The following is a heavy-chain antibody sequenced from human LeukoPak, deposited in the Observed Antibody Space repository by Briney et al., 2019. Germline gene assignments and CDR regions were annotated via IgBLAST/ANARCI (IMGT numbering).Heavy chain of an antibody. CDR3: ARAVGEQQLVLDY. Sequence: VASVKVSCKASGYTFTGHYMHWVRQAPGQGLEWMGRINPNSGGTNYAQKFQGRVTTTRDTSISTAYMELSRLRSDDTAVYYCARAVGEQQLVLDYWGQGTLVTVSS. D-gene: IGHD6-13*01. CDR1: GYTFTGHY. J-gene: IGHJ4*02. CDR2: INPNSGGT. V-gene: IGHV1-2*06.